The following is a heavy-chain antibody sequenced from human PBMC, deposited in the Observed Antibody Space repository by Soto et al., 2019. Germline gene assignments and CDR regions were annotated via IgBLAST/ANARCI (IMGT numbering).Heavy chain of an antibody. V-gene: IGHV2-5*02. CDR2: IYWDDDK. J-gene: IGHJ4*02. CDR3: SRNAEYYTSAHYRN. Sequence: QITLKESGPTLVKPTQTLTLTCSFSGFSLTTREVGVGWIRQPPGKALEWLALIYWDDDKRYNPSLKSRLAITKDTSKNQVVPTMTNMDPLDTATYYCSRNAEYYTSAHYRNWGQGTLVTVSS. D-gene: IGHD3-22*01. CDR1: GFSLTTREVG.